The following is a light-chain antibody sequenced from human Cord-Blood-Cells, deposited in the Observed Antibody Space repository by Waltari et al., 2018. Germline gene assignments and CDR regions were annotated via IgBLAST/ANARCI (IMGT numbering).Light chain of an antibody. Sequence: DIVLTQSPATLSVTPAKSGTLSCRASQSVSSNLALYQQKPRHAPRPPIHGASTSTIGTAARLRFSGSGSEITLTFSSLQSEDLAIDSCQHHNNDTPTNSFGPGTKVDIK. CDR1: QSVSSN. CDR3: QHHNNDTPTNS. J-gene: IGKJ3*01. CDR2: GAS. V-gene: IGKV3-15*01.